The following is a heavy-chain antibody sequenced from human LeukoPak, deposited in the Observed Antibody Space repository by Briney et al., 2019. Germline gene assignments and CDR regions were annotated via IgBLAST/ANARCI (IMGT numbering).Heavy chain of an antibody. CDR2: ISSNRSYI. J-gene: IGHJ4*02. Sequence: PGGSLRLSCAASGFTFSSYSMSWVRQAPGKGLEWASSISSNRSYIYYAYSLKGRFTISRDNAKNSLYLQMNSRRAEETAVYYCARALVRGGYFDDWGQGTLVTVSS. V-gene: IGHV3-21*01. CDR1: GFTFSSYS. CDR3: ARALVRGGYFDD. D-gene: IGHD3-10*01.